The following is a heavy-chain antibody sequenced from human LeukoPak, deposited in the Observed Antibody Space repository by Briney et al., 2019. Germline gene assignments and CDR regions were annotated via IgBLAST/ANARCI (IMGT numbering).Heavy chain of an antibody. CDR3: ARGGYYDSSGYYPVGYYFDY. J-gene: IGHJ4*02. V-gene: IGHV1-69*01. D-gene: IGHD3-22*01. CDR1: GGTFSSYA. CDR2: IIPISGTA. Sequence: ASVKVSCKASGGTFSSYAISWVRQAPGQGLEWMGGIIPISGTANYAQKFQGRVTITADESTSTAYMELSSLRSEDTAVYYCARGGYYDSSGYYPVGYYFDYWGQGTLVTVSS.